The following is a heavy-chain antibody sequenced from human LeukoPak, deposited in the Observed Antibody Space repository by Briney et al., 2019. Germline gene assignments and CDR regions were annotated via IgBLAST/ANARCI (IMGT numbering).Heavy chain of an antibody. Sequence: ASVKVSCKASGYTFTKYDFSWVRQAPGQGLEWMGWISGYNGNTNYAQKLQGRVTMTMDTSTSTAYMELRSLRSDDTAVYYCARDSTTFFYYYQYMDVWGKGTTVTVSS. V-gene: IGHV1-18*01. J-gene: IGHJ6*03. CDR3: ARDSTTFFYYYQYMDV. CDR1: GYTFTKYD. D-gene: IGHD1-1*01. CDR2: ISGYNGNT.